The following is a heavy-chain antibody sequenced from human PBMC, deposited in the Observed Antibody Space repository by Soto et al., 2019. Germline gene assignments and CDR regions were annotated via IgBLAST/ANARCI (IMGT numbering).Heavy chain of an antibody. Sequence: QVQLQESGPGLVKPSQTLSLTCTVSGGSISSGGYYWTWIRQHPGKGLEWIGYNYYSAITNYNPSLKRRVTITLDTSKNQFSLKLSSVTAADPAVYYCARGSSIAGLYYGMDVWGQGTTVTVSS. D-gene: IGHD6-6*01. CDR2: NYYSAIT. CDR1: GGSISSGGYY. J-gene: IGHJ6*02. V-gene: IGHV4-31*03. CDR3: ARGSSIAGLYYGMDV.